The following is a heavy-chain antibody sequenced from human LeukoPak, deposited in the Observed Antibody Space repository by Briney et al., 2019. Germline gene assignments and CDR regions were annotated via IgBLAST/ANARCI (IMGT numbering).Heavy chain of an antibody. J-gene: IGHJ4*02. D-gene: IGHD1-26*01. V-gene: IGHV3-21*01. CDR3: ARDLRAGAFPPDFDY. Sequence: GGSLRLSCAASGFTFSTYNMNWVRQAPGKGLEWVSSITSSSLYIYYADSVKGRFTVSRDNAKNSLFLQMNSLRAEDTAVYYCARDLRAGAFPPDFDYWGQGTLVTVSS. CDR1: GFTFSTYN. CDR2: ITSSSLYI.